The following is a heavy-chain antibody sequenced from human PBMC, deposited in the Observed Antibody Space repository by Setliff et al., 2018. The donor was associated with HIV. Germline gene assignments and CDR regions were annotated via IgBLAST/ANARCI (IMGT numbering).Heavy chain of an antibody. CDR1: GGSISGYY. CDR2: INPVGRND. J-gene: IGHJ4*02. Sequence: PSETLSLTCAVYGGSISGYYWSWIRQPPGKGLEWIGEINPVGRNDNYNPSLNNRAAIVLDMSKNQFSLWLTSVTAADTAVYYCARGHTWNYYGGDYFDYWGQGSLVTVSS. CDR3: ARGHTWNYYGGDYFDY. V-gene: IGHV4-34*04. D-gene: IGHD1-7*01.